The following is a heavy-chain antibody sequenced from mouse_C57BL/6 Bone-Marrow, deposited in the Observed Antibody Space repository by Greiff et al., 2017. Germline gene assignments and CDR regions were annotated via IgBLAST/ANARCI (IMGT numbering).Heavy chain of an antibody. Sequence: QVQLQQSGAELARPGASVKLSCKASGYTFTSYGISWVKQRTGQGLEWIGEIYPRSGNTYYNEKFKGKATLTADKSSSTAYMELRSLTSEDSAVYFCAREYYGSSYCDYWGQGTTLTVSS. CDR2: IYPRSGNT. CDR3: AREYYGSSYCDY. D-gene: IGHD1-1*01. CDR1: GYTFTSYG. V-gene: IGHV1-81*01. J-gene: IGHJ2*01.